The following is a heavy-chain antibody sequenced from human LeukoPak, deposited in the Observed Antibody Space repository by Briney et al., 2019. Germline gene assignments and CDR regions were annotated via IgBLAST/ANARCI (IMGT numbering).Heavy chain of an antibody. J-gene: IGHJ3*01. Sequence: GRSLRLSCAASGFTFISYSMNWVGNPQGKGLDWVSLSSSSGGHTYSPHSGEGRFSVYRDHAKDSLYLQVNSLRAEGPAITVGARNMELSTWGAGTMVSVSS. CDR3: ARNMELST. D-gene: IGHD3-16*02. CDR1: GFTFISYS. V-gene: IGHV3-21*04. CDR2: SSSSGGHT.